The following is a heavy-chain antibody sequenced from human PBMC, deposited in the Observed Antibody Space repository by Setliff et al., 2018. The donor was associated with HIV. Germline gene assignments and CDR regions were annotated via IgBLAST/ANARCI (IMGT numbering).Heavy chain of an antibody. Sequence: PSETLSLTCTVSGYPISSGYYWGWIRQPPGKGLEWIGSIYHSGSTYYNPSLKSRVTISVDTSKNQFSLKVSSVTAADTAVYYCARDRGGGYNNLDYWGQGTLVTVSS. CDR2: IYHSGST. CDR3: ARDRGGGYNNLDY. J-gene: IGHJ4*02. CDR1: GYPISSGYY. V-gene: IGHV4-38-2*02. D-gene: IGHD5-12*01.